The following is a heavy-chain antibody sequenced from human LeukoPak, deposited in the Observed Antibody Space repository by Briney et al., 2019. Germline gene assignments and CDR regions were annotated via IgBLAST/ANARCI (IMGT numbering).Heavy chain of an antibody. V-gene: IGHV3-23*01. CDR3: AKDRPTVVTRRHYFDY. Sequence: GTLRLSCAASGFIFSSYGMSWVRQAPGKGLEWVSAISGSGGSTYYADSVKGRFTISRDNSKNTLFLQMNSLRAEDTAVYYCAKDRPTVVTRRHYFDYWGQGTLVTVSS. D-gene: IGHD4-23*01. CDR1: GFIFSSYG. CDR2: ISGSGGST. J-gene: IGHJ4*02.